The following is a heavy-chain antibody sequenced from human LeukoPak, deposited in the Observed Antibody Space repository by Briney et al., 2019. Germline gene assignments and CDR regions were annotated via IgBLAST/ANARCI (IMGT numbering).Heavy chain of an antibody. CDR3: ARGGGYFNY. Sequence: SETLSLTCSVSGGSISSYYWSWIRQPPGKGLEWIGYIYFSGSTNYNPSLKSRVTISVDTSKTQLSLKLSSVTAADTAVYYCARGGGYFNYWGQGTLVTVSS. CDR2: IYFSGST. CDR1: GGSISSYY. D-gene: IGHD3-16*01. J-gene: IGHJ4*02. V-gene: IGHV4-59*01.